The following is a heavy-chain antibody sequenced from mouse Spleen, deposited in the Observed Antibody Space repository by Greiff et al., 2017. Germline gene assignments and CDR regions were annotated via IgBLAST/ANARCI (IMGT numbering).Heavy chain of an antibody. D-gene: IGHD1-1*01. J-gene: IGHJ1*01. Sequence: VQLQQPGAELVRPGSSVKLSCKASGYTSTSYWITWVKQRPGQGLEWIGDIYPGSGSTNYNEKFKGKATLTVDTSSSTAYMQLSSLTSEDSAVYYCARRGHYYGSSYWYFDVWGAGTTVTVSS. CDR1: GYTSTSYW. V-gene: IGHV1-55*01. CDR2: IYPGSGST. CDR3: ARRGHYYGSSYWYFDV.